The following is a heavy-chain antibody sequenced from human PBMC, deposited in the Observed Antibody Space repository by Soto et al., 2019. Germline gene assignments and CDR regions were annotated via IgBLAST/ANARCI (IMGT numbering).Heavy chain of an antibody. V-gene: IGHV4-34*01. Sequence: QVQLQQWGAGLLKPSETLSLTCAVYGGSFSGYYWSWIRQPPGKGLEWIGEINHSGSTNYNPSLKSRVSISVDTSKNQFALKLSSVTAADTAVYYCARLGCYDYIWGSYCFLTCWFDPWGQGTLVTVSS. D-gene: IGHD3-16*02. CDR3: ARLGCYDYIWGSYCFLTCWFDP. CDR1: GGSFSGYY. CDR2: INHSGST. J-gene: IGHJ5*02.